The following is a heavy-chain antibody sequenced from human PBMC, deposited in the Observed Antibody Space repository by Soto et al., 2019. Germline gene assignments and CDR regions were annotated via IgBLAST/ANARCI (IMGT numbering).Heavy chain of an antibody. V-gene: IGHV1-69*13. CDR1: GYTFTSYG. CDR3: ARVGAQSGAHAEYFQH. Sequence: SVKVSCKASGYTFTSYGISWVRQAPGQGLEWMGGIIPIFGTANYAQKFQGRVTITADESTSTAYMELSSLRSEDTAVYYCARVGAQSGAHAEYFQHWGQGTLVTVSS. D-gene: IGHD2-15*01. CDR2: IIPIFGTA. J-gene: IGHJ1*01.